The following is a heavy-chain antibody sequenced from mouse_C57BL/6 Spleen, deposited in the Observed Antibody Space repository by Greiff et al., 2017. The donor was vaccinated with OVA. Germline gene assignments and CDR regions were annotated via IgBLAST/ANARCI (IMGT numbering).Heavy chain of an antibody. CDR1: GFTFSSYA. V-gene: IGHV5-4*01. CDR2: ISDGGSYT. Sequence: EVMLVESGGGLVKPGGSLKLSCAASGFTFSSYAMSWVRQTPEKRLEWVATISDGGSYTYYPDNVKGRFTISRDNAKNNLYLQMSHLKSEDTAMYYCARERTAQATFFAYWGQGTLVTVSA. J-gene: IGHJ3*01. CDR3: ARERTAQATFFAY. D-gene: IGHD3-2*02.